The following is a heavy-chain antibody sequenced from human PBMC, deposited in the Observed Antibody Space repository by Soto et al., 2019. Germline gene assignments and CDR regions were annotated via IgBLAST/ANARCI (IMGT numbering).Heavy chain of an antibody. CDR3: ARDRDCSGGSCYSFIQH. V-gene: IGHV1-69*04. D-gene: IGHD2-15*01. J-gene: IGHJ1*01. CDR2: IIPILGIA. Sequence: SVKVSCKASGGTFSSYTISRVRQAPGQGLEWMGRIIPILGIANYAQKFQGRVTITADKSTSTAYMELSSLRSEDTAVYYCARDRDCSGGSCYSFIQHWGQGTLVTVSS. CDR1: GGTFSSYT.